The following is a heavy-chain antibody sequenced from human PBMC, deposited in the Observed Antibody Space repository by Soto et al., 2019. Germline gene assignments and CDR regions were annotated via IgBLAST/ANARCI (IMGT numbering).Heavy chain of an antibody. J-gene: IGHJ4*02. Sequence: GGSLRLSCAASGFTFDDYGMSWVRQAPGKGLEWVSGINWNGGSTGYADSVKGRFTISIDNAKNSLYLQMNSLRAEDTALYNCARAEYYGSGSYWLDWGQGTLVTVSS. CDR1: GFTFDDYG. D-gene: IGHD3-10*01. CDR2: INWNGGST. V-gene: IGHV3-20*01. CDR3: ARAEYYGSGSYWLD.